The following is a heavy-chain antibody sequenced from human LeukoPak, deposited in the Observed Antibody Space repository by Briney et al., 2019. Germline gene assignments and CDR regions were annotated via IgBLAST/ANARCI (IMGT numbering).Heavy chain of an antibody. CDR2: LSTDNGDT. V-gene: IGHV1-18*01. D-gene: IGHD3-16*01. CDR1: GYTFTSYG. J-gene: IGHJ4*02. CDR3: ARHGGIGPKRDYFDY. Sequence: ASVKVSCKASGYTFTSYGISWVRQAPGQGLEWMGWLSTDNGDTNYAQKFQGRVTMTTDTSTTTAHMELRSLTSDDTAIYYCARHGGIGPKRDYFDYWGPGTLVTVSS.